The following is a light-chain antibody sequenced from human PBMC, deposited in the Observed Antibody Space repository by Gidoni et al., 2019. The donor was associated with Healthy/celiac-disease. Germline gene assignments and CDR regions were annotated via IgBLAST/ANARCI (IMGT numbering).Light chain of an antibody. CDR1: QGIISY. J-gene: IGKJ3*01. CDR2: AAS. CDR3: QQLNSYPPRIT. V-gene: IGKV1-9*01. Sequence: DIQLTQSPSFLSASVGDRVTITCRASQGIISYLAWYQQKPGKAPKLLIYAASTLQSGVPSRFSGSGSGTEFTLTISSLQPEDFATYYCQQLNSYPPRITFGPGTKVDIK.